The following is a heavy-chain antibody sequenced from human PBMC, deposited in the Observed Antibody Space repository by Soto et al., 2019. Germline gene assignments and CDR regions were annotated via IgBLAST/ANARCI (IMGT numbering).Heavy chain of an antibody. CDR2: IYYSGRT. CDR3: ARVGSSGWSPDY. J-gene: IGHJ4*02. V-gene: IGHV4-59*01. Sequence: SETLSLTCTVSGGSISSDYWSWIRQPPGKGLEWIGYIYYSGRTNYNPSLKSRVSISLDTSKNQFSLRLSSVTAADTAVYYCARVGSSGWSPDYWGQGTLVTVSS. D-gene: IGHD6-19*01. CDR1: GGSISSDY.